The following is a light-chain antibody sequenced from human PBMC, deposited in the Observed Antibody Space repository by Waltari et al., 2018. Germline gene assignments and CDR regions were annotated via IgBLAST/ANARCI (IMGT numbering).Light chain of an antibody. CDR2: GAS. Sequence: EIVLTQSPGTLSLSPGERATLSCRACQSVTSNYLAWYQQKPGQAPRLLIYGASSRATDIPGRFSGSGSGTDFTLTISRLEPEDFAVYYCQHYGSSPETFGQGTKLEIK. J-gene: IGKJ2*01. CDR1: QSVTSNY. V-gene: IGKV3-20*01. CDR3: QHYGSSPET.